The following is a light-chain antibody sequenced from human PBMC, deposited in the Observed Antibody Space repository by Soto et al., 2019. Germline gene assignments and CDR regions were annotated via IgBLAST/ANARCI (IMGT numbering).Light chain of an antibody. V-gene: IGKV1-5*01. CDR1: QSISIW. CDR3: QQYNSYSIT. Sequence: DIQMTQSPSTLSASVGDRVTIPCRASQSISIWLAWHQQKPGKAPKLLIYDASNLDNGVPSRFSGSGSGTEFTLTISSLQPDDFATYYCQQYNSYSITFGQGTRLEIK. J-gene: IGKJ5*01. CDR2: DAS.